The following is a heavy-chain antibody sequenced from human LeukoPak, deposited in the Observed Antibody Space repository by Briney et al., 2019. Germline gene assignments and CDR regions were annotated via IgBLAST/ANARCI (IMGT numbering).Heavy chain of an antibody. CDR2: IYYSGST. D-gene: IGHD3-10*01. J-gene: IGHJ5*02. CDR3: ARVYYGSGSYRLNWFDP. CDR1: GGSISSGGYY. Sequence: SQTLSLTCTVSGGSISSGGYYWSWIRQHPGKGLEWIGYIYYSGSTYYNSSLKSRVTISVDTSKNQFSLKLSSVTAADTAVYYCARVYYGSGSYRLNWFDPWGQGTLVTVSS. V-gene: IGHV4-31*03.